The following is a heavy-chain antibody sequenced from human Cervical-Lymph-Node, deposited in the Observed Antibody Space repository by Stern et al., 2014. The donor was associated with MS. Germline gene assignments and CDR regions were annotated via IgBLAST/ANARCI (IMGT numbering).Heavy chain of an antibody. CDR2: VYYTGST. CDR1: GGSISSYY. V-gene: IGHV4-59*01. J-gene: IGHJ4*02. CDR3: ARDRSSSPRVFDS. D-gene: IGHD6-13*01. Sequence: QVQLQESGPGLVKPSETLSLICTVSGGSISSYYWTWIRQPPGKGLEWIGYVYYTGSTDYNPSLKSRVTISVDSSKNQFSLKLTSVTAADTAVYYCARDRSSSPRVFDSWGKGTLVTVSS.